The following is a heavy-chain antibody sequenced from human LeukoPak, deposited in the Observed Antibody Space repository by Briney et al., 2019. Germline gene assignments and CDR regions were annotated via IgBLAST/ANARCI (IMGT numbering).Heavy chain of an antibody. CDR1: GFTLTSYA. D-gene: IGHD2-2*01. CDR2: NSGSGDST. J-gene: IGHJ3*02. Sequence: SLSPSCAPSGFTLTSYATSSVRHAPRKGLEWVSANSGSGDSTYYADSVKGRLPNSKDNSNNTPHPKIDSLRAQDTAVYYCPKGGGGIVVVPAAISDAFDIWGQGTMVTVSS. V-gene: IGHV3-23*01. CDR3: PKGGGGIVVVPAAISDAFDI.